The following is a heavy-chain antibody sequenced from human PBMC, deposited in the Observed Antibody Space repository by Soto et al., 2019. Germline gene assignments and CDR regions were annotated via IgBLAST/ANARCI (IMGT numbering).Heavy chain of an antibody. V-gene: IGHV4-34*01. D-gene: IGHD3-16*01. Sequence: QVQLQQWGAGLLKPSETLSLTCAVYGGSFSGYYWSWIRQPPGKGLEWIGEINHSGSTNYNPSLKSRVTISVDTSKNQFSLKLSSVTAADTAVYYCARVGRRGRPTKYGGVFDYWGQGTLVTVSS. CDR3: ARVGRRGRPTKYGGVFDY. J-gene: IGHJ4*02. CDR2: INHSGST. CDR1: GGSFSGYY.